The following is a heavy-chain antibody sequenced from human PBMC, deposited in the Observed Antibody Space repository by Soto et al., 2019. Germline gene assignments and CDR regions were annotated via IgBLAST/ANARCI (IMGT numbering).Heavy chain of an antibody. Sequence: SETLSLTCTVSGGSLSSYYWSWIRQPAGKGLEWIGRIYTSGITNYNPSLMNRVTLSVDTSKNQFSLKLTSVTAADTAVYYCARTAARFPAPFDYWGQGALVTVSS. V-gene: IGHV4-4*07. CDR2: IYTSGIT. CDR3: ARTAARFPAPFDY. CDR1: GGSLSSYY. J-gene: IGHJ4*02. D-gene: IGHD2-21*01.